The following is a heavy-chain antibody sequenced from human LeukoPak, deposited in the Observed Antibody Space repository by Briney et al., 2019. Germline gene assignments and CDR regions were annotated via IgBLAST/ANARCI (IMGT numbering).Heavy chain of an antibody. V-gene: IGHV4-4*07. Sequence: SETLSLTCSVSGGSISSYYWTWIRQPAGKGLEWIGRIETSGSTRYNPSLKSRVRMSVETSKNQFSLRLSSVTAADTAVYYCARARPHYYGSGSYYTDAFDIWGQGTMVTVSS. D-gene: IGHD3-10*01. CDR3: ARARPHYYGSGSYYTDAFDI. J-gene: IGHJ3*02. CDR2: IETSGST. CDR1: GGSISSYY.